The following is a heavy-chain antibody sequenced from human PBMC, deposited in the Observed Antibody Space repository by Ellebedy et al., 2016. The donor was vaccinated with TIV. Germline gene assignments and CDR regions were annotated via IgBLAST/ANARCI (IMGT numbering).Heavy chain of an antibody. CDR2: IYYSGST. D-gene: IGHD2-2*01. Sequence: SETLSLXCTVSGGSISSYYWSWIRQPPGKGLEWIGYIYYSGSTNYNPSLKSRVTISVDTSKNQFSLKLSSVTAADTAVYYCARGTKNCSSTSCYANWFDPWGQGTLVTVSS. CDR1: GGSISSYY. V-gene: IGHV4-59*12. J-gene: IGHJ5*02. CDR3: ARGTKNCSSTSCYANWFDP.